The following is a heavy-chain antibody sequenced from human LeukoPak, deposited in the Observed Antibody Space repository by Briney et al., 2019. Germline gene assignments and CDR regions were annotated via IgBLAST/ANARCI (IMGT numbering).Heavy chain of an antibody. CDR3: AKPNHDFWSGYYTGIHADDY. V-gene: IGHV3-23*01. D-gene: IGHD3-3*01. CDR1: GFTFSSYA. Sequence: GGSLRLSCAASGFTFSSYAMSWVRQAPGKGLEWVSASSGSGGSTYYADSVKGRFTISRDNSKNTLYLQMNSLRAEDTAVYYCAKPNHDFWSGYYTGIHADDYWGQGTLVTVSS. J-gene: IGHJ4*02. CDR2: SSGSGGST.